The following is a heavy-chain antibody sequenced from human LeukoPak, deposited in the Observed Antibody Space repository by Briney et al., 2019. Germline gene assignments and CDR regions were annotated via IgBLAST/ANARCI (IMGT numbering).Heavy chain of an antibody. Sequence: SQTLSLTCAISGDSVSSSSATWNWIRQSASRGLEWLGRTYYRSKWSNGYAVSVKSRITINPDTSKNQFSLQLNSVTPEDTAVYHCARGFPRYFDYWGQGTLVTVSS. V-gene: IGHV6-1*01. CDR2: TYYRSKWSN. CDR1: GDSVSSSSAT. D-gene: IGHD2-21*01. J-gene: IGHJ4*02. CDR3: ARGFPRYFDY.